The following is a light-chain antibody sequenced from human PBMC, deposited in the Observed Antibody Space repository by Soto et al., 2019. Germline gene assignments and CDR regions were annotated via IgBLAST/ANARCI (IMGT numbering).Light chain of an antibody. Sequence: QSVLTQPPSASGSPGQSVTISCTGTSSDVGAYIFVSWYQQHPGKAPKLMVYDVNRRPPGVPDRFFGSKSGNTASLTVSGLQAEDEADYYCCSYAGSNNVVFGTGTKVTVL. CDR2: DVN. V-gene: IGLV2-8*01. J-gene: IGLJ1*01. CDR3: CSYAGSNNVV. CDR1: SSDVGAYIF.